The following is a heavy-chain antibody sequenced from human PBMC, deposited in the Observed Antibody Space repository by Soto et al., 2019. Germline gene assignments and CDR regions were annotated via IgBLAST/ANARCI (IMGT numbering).Heavy chain of an antibody. J-gene: IGHJ4*02. CDR1: GDSVSSNNIA. CDR2: TYYRPKWYN. V-gene: IGHV6-1*01. Sequence: SQTLSLTCAVSGDSVSSNNIAWNWLRQSPWRGLEWLGRTYYRPKWYNEYAVSVRSRITINLDTSKNQFSLQLNSVTPEDTTVYYCARGWWSTFDYWGQGAQVTVSS. CDR3: ARGWWSTFDY. D-gene: IGHD2-15*01.